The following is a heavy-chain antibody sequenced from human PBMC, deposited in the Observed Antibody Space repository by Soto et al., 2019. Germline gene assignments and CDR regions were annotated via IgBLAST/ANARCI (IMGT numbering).Heavy chain of an antibody. D-gene: IGHD3-22*01. CDR3: ARESGYPLDY. CDR2: ISAANGNT. Sequence: QVQLVQSGAEVKKPGASVKVSCKASGYTFTNYVMHWVRQAPGQRLEWMGRISAANGNTEYSQNLQGRVIITRDTSASTAYMELSSLRSVDTAVYYCARESGYPLDYWGQGTLVTVSS. J-gene: IGHJ4*02. V-gene: IGHV1-3*01. CDR1: GYTFTNYV.